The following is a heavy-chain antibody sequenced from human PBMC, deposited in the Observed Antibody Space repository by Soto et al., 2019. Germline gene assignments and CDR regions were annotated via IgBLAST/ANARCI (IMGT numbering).Heavy chain of an antibody. CDR2: ISGNGDST. CDR1: GFTFSSYA. Sequence: GGSLRLSCAASGFTFSSYAMSWVRQAPGKGLEWVSTISGNGDSTYYADSVRGRFTISRDNFKNTLYLRMNSLRAEDTAVYYCAKLSGYYFYYAMDVWGQGTTVTVS. CDR3: AKLSGYYFYYAMDV. V-gene: IGHV3-23*01. J-gene: IGHJ6*02.